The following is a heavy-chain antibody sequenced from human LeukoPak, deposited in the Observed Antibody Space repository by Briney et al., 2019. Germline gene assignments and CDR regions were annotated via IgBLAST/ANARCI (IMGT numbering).Heavy chain of an antibody. Sequence: ASETLSLTCTASGVTISSYYWSWIRQPPGKGLEWVGYIYYSGSTNYNASLKSRVTISVDTSKNQFSLKLSSVTAADTAVYYCASGLVDKAMVTLYYYYYMDVWRKGTTVTVPS. CDR3: ASGLVDKAMVTLYYYYYMDV. CDR2: IYYSGST. V-gene: IGHV4-59*01. J-gene: IGHJ6*03. CDR1: GVTISSYY. D-gene: IGHD5-18*01.